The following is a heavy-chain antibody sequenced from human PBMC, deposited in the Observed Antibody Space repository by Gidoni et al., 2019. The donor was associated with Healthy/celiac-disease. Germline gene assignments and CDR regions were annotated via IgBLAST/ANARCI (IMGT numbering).Heavy chain of an antibody. V-gene: IGHV1-2*02. D-gene: IGHD2-15*01. CDR1: GYTFTGSS. Sequence: QVQLVQSGAEVKQPGASVTVSCKAPGYTFTGSSMHWVRQAPGQGLEWMGWINPNSGGTNYAQKFQGRVTMTRDTSIRTAYRELSRLRSDDTAVYYCARDIVVGVAALYYYYGMDVWGQGTTVTVSS. CDR3: ARDIVVGVAALYYYYGMDV. J-gene: IGHJ6*02. CDR2: INPNSGGT.